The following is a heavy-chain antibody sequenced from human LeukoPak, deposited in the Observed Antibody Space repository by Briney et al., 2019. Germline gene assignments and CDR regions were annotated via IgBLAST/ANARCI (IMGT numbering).Heavy chain of an antibody. CDR1: GFTFSSYS. CDR3: AKCPKYSSGWPENYYYYGMDV. J-gene: IGHJ6*02. D-gene: IGHD6-19*01. CDR2: ISSSSSYI. Sequence: GGSLRLSCAASGFTFSSYSMNWVRQAPGKGLEWVSSISSSSSYIYYADSVKGRFTISRDNSKNTLYLQMNSLRAEDTAVYYCAKCPKYSSGWPENYYYYGMDVWGQGTTVTVSS. V-gene: IGHV3-21*01.